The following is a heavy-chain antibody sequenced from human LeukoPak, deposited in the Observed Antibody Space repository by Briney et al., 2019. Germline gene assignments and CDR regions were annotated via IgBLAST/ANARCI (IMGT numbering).Heavy chain of an antibody. CDR2: INHSGST. V-gene: IGHV4-34*01. Sequence: PSETLSLTCAVYGGSFSGYYWSWIRQPPGKGLEWIGEINHSGSTNYNPSLKSRVTISVDTSKNQFSLKLSSVTAADTAVYYCARDHIVVVPAAENGFDYWGQGTQVTVSS. J-gene: IGHJ4*02. CDR1: GGSFSGYY. CDR3: ARDHIVVVPAAENGFDY. D-gene: IGHD2-2*01.